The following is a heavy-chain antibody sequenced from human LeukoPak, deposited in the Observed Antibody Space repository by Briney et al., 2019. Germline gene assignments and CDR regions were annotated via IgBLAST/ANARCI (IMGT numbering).Heavy chain of an antibody. J-gene: IGHJ4*02. CDR2: VSANGDTI. V-gene: IGHV3-48*03. CDR3: VSAYGGLLDY. D-gene: IGHD3-16*01. CDR1: GFIFSIYE. Sequence: GGSLRPSCGASGFIFSIYEMNWVRQAPGKGLEWISYVSANGDTIYHADSVRGRFTISRDNAKNSLYLQMNSLRAEDTALYYCVSAYGGLLDYWGQGTLVTVSS.